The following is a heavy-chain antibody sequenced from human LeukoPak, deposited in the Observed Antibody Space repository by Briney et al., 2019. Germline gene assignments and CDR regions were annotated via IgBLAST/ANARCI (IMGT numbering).Heavy chain of an antibody. CDR2: IYTRGST. CDR1: GGSVSSGSYY. CDR3: ARDLYCSSTSCPSNNWFDP. D-gene: IGHD2-2*01. Sequence: SQTLSLTCTVSGGSVSSGSYYWSWIRQPAGKGLEWIGRIYTRGSTNYNPSLRSRVTISVDTSKNQFSLNLSSVTAADTAVYYCARDLYCSSTSCPSNNWFDPWGQGTLVTVSS. V-gene: IGHV4-61*02. J-gene: IGHJ5*02.